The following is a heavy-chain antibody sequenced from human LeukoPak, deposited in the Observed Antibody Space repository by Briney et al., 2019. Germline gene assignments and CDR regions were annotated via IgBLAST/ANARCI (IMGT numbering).Heavy chain of an antibody. D-gene: IGHD3-10*01. CDR2: INPNTGDT. J-gene: IGHJ4*02. Sequence: GASVKLSSKPSGHTFTRYYIHWVRQAAGQGLAWMGCINPNTGDTKYAQNIQGTVTMTRDTTISTPYTELNRLTSDYTAVDYLASLKVRAYVDYWGQGTLVTVSS. CDR3: ASLKVRAYVDY. V-gene: IGHV1-2*02. CDR1: GHTFTRYY.